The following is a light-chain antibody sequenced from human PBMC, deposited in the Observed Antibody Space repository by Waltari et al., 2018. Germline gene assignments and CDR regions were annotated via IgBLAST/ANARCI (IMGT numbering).Light chain of an antibody. J-gene: IGKJ1*01. Sequence: EIVMTQSPATLSVSPGERATLSCRASQSVTSNLAWYQQKPGQAPRLLIFGASTRATDIPARFSGSGSGTEFTLTISSLQSEDFAVYYCLQYNDWPPWTFGQGTEVEIK. CDR1: QSVTSN. V-gene: IGKV3-15*01. CDR3: LQYNDWPPWT. CDR2: GAS.